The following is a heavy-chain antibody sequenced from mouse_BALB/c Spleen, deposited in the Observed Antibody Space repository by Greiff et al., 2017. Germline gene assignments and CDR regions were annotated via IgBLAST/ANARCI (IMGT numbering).Heavy chain of an antibody. Sequence: QLQLKQSGAELARPGASVKMSCKASGYTFTSYTMHWVKQRPGQGLEWIGYINPSSGYTNYNQKFKDKATLTADKSSSTAYMQLSSLTSEDSAVYYCARSGTVVSPYAMDYWGQGTSVTVSS. J-gene: IGHJ4*01. CDR2: INPSSGYT. V-gene: IGHV1-4*01. CDR1: GYTFTSYT. D-gene: IGHD1-1*01. CDR3: ARSGTVVSPYAMDY.